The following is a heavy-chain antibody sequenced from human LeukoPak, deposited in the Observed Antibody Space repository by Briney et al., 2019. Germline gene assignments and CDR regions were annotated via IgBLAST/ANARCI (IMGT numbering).Heavy chain of an antibody. CDR1: GFTFSSYS. CDR3: ARDQGYSYGERLYYSDY. Sequence: GSLRLSCAASGFTFSSYSMNWVRQAPGKGLEWVSSISSSSSYIYYADSVKGRFTISRDNAKNSLYLQMNSLRAEDTAVYYCARDQGYSYGERLYYSDYWGQGTLVTVSS. D-gene: IGHD5-18*01. CDR2: ISSSSSYI. J-gene: IGHJ4*02. V-gene: IGHV3-21*01.